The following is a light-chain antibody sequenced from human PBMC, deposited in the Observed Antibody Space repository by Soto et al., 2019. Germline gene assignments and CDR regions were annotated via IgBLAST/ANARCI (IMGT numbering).Light chain of an antibody. CDR1: QSVSSSY. CDR3: QQYGSPWT. V-gene: IGKV3-20*01. J-gene: IGKJ1*01. Sequence: EIVLTQSPGTLSLSPGERATLSCRASQSVSSSYLARYQQKPGQAPRLLIYGASSRATGIPDKFSGSGSGTDFTLTISRLEPEDFAVYYCQQYGSPWTFGQGTKVEIK. CDR2: GAS.